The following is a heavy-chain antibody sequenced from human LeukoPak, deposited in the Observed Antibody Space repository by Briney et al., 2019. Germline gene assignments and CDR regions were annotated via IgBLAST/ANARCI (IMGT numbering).Heavy chain of an antibody. Sequence: GASLKVSCKASGYNFPGDDIHWGRQAPRQGVEWMGGIHPNNGDTNYAPKFQGRVTMTRDTSVSPAFMELSTLKSDHAAVYYCARGIPSFSLFGMVIYWGQGTLLTVSS. J-gene: IGHJ4*02. CDR1: GYNFPGDD. D-gene: IGHD3-3*01. CDR3: ARGIPSFSLFGMVIY. V-gene: IGHV1-2*02. CDR2: IHPNNGDT.